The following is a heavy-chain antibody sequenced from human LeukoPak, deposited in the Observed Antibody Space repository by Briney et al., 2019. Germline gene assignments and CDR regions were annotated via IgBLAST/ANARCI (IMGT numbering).Heavy chain of an antibody. CDR1: GFTFSDHY. V-gene: IGHV3-23*01. Sequence: PGGSLRLSCAASGFTFSDHYMDWVRQAPGKGLEWVSAISGSGGSTYYADSVKGRFTISRDNSKNTLYLQMNSLRAEDTAVYYCAIKGTRIVGATHGGYWGQGTLVTVSS. CDR2: ISGSGGST. J-gene: IGHJ4*02. D-gene: IGHD1-26*01. CDR3: AIKGTRIVGATHGGY.